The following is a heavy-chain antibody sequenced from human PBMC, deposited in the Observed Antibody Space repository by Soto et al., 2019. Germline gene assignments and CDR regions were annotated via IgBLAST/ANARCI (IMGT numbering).Heavy chain of an antibody. D-gene: IGHD3-16*02. Sequence: GGSLRLSCAASGFTFSSYAMSWVRQAPGKGLEWVSAISGSGGSTYYADSVKGRFTISRDNSKNTLYLQMNSLRAEDTAVYYWAKIGYDYIWGSYRYWGLTGYWGQGTLVTVSS. CDR3: AKIGYDYIWGSYRYWGLTGY. CDR1: GFTFSSYA. V-gene: IGHV3-23*01. CDR2: ISGSGGST. J-gene: IGHJ4*02.